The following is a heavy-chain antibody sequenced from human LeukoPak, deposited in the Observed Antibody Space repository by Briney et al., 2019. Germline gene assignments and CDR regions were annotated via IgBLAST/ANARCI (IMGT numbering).Heavy chain of an antibody. J-gene: IGHJ6*03. CDR1: GGTFSSYA. V-gene: IGHV7-4-1*02. CDR3: ARGRGAVSLTTYYYMDV. CDR2: INTNTGNP. Sequence: GASVKVSCKASGGTFSSYAISWVRQAPGQGLEWMGWINTNTGNPTYAQGFTGRFVFSLDTSVSTAYLQISSLKAEDTAVYYCARGRGAVSLTTYYYMDVWGKGTTVTVSS. D-gene: IGHD4-11*01.